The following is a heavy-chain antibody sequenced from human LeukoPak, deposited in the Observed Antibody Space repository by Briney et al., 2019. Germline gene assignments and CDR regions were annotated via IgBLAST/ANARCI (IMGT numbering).Heavy chain of an antibody. J-gene: IGHJ4*02. V-gene: IGHV3-21*01. CDR1: GFTSSTYS. Sequence: PGGSLRLSCAASGFTSSTYSMNWVRQAPGKGLEWVSSISSSGSFIYYADSVKGRFTISRDNAKNSLYLQMNSLRAEDTAVYYCARDRGSTEFDYWGQGTLVTVSS. CDR2: ISSSGSFI. D-gene: IGHD1-26*01. CDR3: ARDRGSTEFDY.